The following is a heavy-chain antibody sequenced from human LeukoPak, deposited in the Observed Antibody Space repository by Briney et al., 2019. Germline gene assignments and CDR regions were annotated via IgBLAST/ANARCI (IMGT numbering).Heavy chain of an antibody. Sequence: GGSLRLSCAASGFTVAGNHMTWVRQAPGKGLEWDSLLYSVGSTYYSDSVKGRFTISRDNLKNVLYLQMNSLRPEDTAVYYCARDRDGYNVNWFDPWGQGTLVTVSS. CDR1: GFTVAGNH. CDR3: ARDRDGYNVNWFDP. V-gene: IGHV3-53*05. CDR2: LYSVGST. J-gene: IGHJ5*02. D-gene: IGHD5-24*01.